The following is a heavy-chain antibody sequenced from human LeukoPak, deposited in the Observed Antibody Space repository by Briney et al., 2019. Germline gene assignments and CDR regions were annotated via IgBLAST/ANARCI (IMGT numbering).Heavy chain of an antibody. CDR1: GFTFSDYY. Sequence: GGSLRLSCAASGFTFSDYYMSWIRQAPGKGLEWVSYISSRGRTIYYADSVKGRVTISRDNAKNSLYLQMNSLRAEDTAVYYCARDDLPECCSGGSCYSGAAFDIWGQGTMVTVSS. V-gene: IGHV3-11*01. CDR3: ARDDLPECCSGGSCYSGAAFDI. CDR2: ISSRGRTI. J-gene: IGHJ3*02. D-gene: IGHD2-15*01.